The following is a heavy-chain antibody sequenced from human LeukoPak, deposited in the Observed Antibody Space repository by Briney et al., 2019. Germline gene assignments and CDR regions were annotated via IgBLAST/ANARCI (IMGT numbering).Heavy chain of an antibody. CDR1: GFTFSSYA. Sequence: GGSLRLSCAASGFTFSSYAMHWVRQAPGKGLEWVAVISYDGSNKYYADSVKGRFTISRDNSKNTLYLQMNSLRAEDTAVYYCARVRPFDWLPTDWGQGTLVTVSS. V-gene: IGHV3-30-3*01. D-gene: IGHD3-9*01. CDR3: ARVRPFDWLPTD. J-gene: IGHJ4*02. CDR2: ISYDGSNK.